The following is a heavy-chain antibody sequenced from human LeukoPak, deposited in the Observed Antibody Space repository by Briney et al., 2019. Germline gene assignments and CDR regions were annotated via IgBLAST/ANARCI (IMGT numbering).Heavy chain of an antibody. V-gene: IGHV3-30-3*01. Sequence: PGGSLRLSCAASGFTFSSYAMHWVRQAPGKGLEWVAVISYDGSNKYYADSVKGRFTISRDNSKNTLYLQMNSLRAEDTAVYYCARENYYGSGSYYNEGLNWFDPWGQGTLVTVSS. CDR3: ARENYYGSGSYYNEGLNWFDP. D-gene: IGHD3-10*01. CDR2: ISYDGSNK. J-gene: IGHJ5*02. CDR1: GFTFSSYA.